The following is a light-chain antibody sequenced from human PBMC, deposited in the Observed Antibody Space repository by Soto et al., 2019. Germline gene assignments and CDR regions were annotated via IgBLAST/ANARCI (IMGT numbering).Light chain of an antibody. CDR3: KQGHNWPMT. J-gene: IGKJ2*01. CDR1: QSINSE. CDR2: GAS. Sequence: EIVMTQSPATLSLSPGERAALSCRASQSINSELAWYHQKPGQPPRLLIYGASTRATGVPARFTGSESGSEFTLTISGLQSEDFAVYYCKQGHNWPMTFGQGTRLE. V-gene: IGKV3-15*01.